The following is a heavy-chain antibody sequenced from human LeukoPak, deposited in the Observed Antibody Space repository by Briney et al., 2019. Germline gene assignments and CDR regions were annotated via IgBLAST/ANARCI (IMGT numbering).Heavy chain of an antibody. D-gene: IGHD3-22*01. J-gene: IGHJ5*02. CDR3: ARDQYYYDSSGYYRLDP. CDR1: GGSISSYY. CDR2: IYTSGST. V-gene: IGHV4-4*07. Sequence: SETLSLTCTVSGGSISSYYWSWIRQPAGKGLEWIGRIYTSGSTNYNPSLKSRVTMSVDTSKNQFSLKLSSVTAADTAVYYCARDQYYYDSSGYYRLDPWGQGTLVTVSS.